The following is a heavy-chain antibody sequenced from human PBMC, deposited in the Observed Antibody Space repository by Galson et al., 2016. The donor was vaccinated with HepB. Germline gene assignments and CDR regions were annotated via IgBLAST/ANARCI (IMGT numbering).Heavy chain of an antibody. CDR1: GFTFSGSA. J-gene: IGHJ1*01. V-gene: IGHV3-73*01. CDR3: ARFGYDFLTGYIYD. Sequence: SLRLSCAASGFTFSGSAMHWVRQTSGKGLEWVGRIRSTANNYATTYTASVKGRFTISRDDSKSTAYLQMNGLKTEDTATYYCARFGYDFLTGYIYDGGQGTLGLVSS. D-gene: IGHD3-9*01. CDR2: IRSTANNYAT.